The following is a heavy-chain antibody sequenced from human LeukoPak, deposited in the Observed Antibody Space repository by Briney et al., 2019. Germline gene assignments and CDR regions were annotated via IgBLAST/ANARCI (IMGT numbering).Heavy chain of an antibody. CDR3: AKALRAYYFDY. CDR2: ISGRGGST. CDR1: GFTYISYA. V-gene: IGHV3-23*01. Sequence: GGSLRLSCAASGFTYISYAMSWVRQAPGKGLEWVSGISGRGGSTYYADSVEGRFTISRDNSKNTLYLQMNSLRAEDTAVYYCAKALRAYYFDYWGQGTLVTVSS. J-gene: IGHJ4*02.